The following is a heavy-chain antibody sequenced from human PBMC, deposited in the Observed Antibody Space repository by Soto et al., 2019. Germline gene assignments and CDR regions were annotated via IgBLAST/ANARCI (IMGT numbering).Heavy chain of an antibody. CDR1: GFSLSTSGVG. Sequence: QITLKESGPTLVKPTQTLTLTCTFSGFSLSTSGVGVGWIRQPPGKALEWLALIYWNDDKRYSPSLKSRLTITKDTSKNQVVLTMTNRDPVDTATYYCAHGWPTTVTTGGFDLWGRGTLVTVSS. J-gene: IGHJ2*01. D-gene: IGHD4-17*01. CDR2: IYWNDDK. CDR3: AHGWPTTVTTGGFDL. V-gene: IGHV2-5*01.